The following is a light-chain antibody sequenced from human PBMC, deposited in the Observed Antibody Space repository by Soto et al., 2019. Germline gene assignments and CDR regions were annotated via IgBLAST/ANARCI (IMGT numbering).Light chain of an antibody. Sequence: DIQRTQFPSTLSASVGDRVTITCRASESISSWLAWYQQKPGKAPKILIYKASTLQSGVPSRFTGSGSGTEFTLTLSSLQPDDFATYYCQHYSAFPLTFGGGTKVEIK. V-gene: IGKV1-5*03. J-gene: IGKJ4*01. CDR3: QHYSAFPLT. CDR2: KAS. CDR1: ESISSW.